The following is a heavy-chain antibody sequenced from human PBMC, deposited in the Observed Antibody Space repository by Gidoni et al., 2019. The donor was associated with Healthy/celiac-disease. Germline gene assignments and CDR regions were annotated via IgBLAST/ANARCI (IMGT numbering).Heavy chain of an antibody. CDR3: ARGPGYCSGGSCYTAGRGVDY. J-gene: IGHJ4*02. CDR1: GGSIRCGGYS. Sequence: QLQLQESGSGLVKPSLTLSLTCAVSGGSIRCGGYSCSWIRQPPGKGLEWIGYIYHGGITYYNPSLKSRVTISVDRSKNQFSLKLSSVTAADTAVYYCARGPGYCSGGSCYTAGRGVDYWGQGTLVTVSS. V-gene: IGHV4-30-2*01. CDR2: IYHGGIT. D-gene: IGHD2-15*01.